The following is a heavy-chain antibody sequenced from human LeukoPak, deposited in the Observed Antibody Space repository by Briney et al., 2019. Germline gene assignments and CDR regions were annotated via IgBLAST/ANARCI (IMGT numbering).Heavy chain of an antibody. J-gene: IGHJ4*02. D-gene: IGHD5-18*01. CDR3: ATRGYSYGYNY. Sequence: ASVKVSCKVSGYTFTDYYMHWVQQAPGKGLEWMGLVDPEDGETIYAEKFQGRVTITADTSTDTAYMELSSLRSEDTAVYYCATRGYSYGYNYWGQGTPVTVSS. CDR2: VDPEDGET. V-gene: IGHV1-69-2*01. CDR1: GYTFTDYY.